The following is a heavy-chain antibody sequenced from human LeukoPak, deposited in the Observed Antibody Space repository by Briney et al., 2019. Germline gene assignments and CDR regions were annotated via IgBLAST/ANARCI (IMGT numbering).Heavy chain of an antibody. J-gene: IGHJ5*02. D-gene: IGHD3-16*02. CDR3: AREPAVIAWFGP. V-gene: IGHV1-2*02. CDR2: INPNSGGT. Sequence: ASVKVSCKASGYTFTGYYMHWVRQAPGQGLEWMGWINPNSGGTNYAQKFQGRVTMTRDTSISTAYMELSRLRSDDTAVYYCAREPAVIAWFGPWGQGTLVTVSS. CDR1: GYTFTGYY.